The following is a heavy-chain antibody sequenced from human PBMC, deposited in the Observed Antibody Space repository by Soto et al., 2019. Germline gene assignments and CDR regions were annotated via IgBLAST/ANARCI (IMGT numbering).Heavy chain of an antibody. J-gene: IGHJ3*02. D-gene: IGHD2-2*01. CDR2: IYYSGST. CDR1: GGSISSGGYY. Sequence: SETLSLTCTVSGGSISSGGYYWSWIRQHPGKGLEWIGYIYYSGSTNYNPSLKSRVTISVDTSKNQFSLKLSSVTAADTAVYYCARGGGGSNDIVVVPAAPDAFDIWGQGTMVTVSS. CDR3: ARGGGGSNDIVVVPAAPDAFDI. V-gene: IGHV4-61*08.